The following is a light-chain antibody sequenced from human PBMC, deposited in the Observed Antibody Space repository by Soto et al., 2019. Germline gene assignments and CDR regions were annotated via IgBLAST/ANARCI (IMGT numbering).Light chain of an antibody. CDR2: EGS. CDR3: CSYAGSSTWVV. V-gene: IGLV2-23*01. J-gene: IGLJ2*01. CDR1: SSDVGSYNL. Sequence: QSALTQPASVSGSPGQSITISCTGTSSDVGSYNLVSWYQQHPGKAPKLMIYEGSKRPSGVSNRFSGSKSGNTASLTISGLQAEDEADYYCCSYAGSSTWVVFGGGTKVTV.